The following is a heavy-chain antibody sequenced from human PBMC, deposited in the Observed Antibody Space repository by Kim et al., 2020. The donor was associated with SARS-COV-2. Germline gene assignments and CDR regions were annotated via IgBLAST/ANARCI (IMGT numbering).Heavy chain of an antibody. CDR2: IYSGGST. Sequence: GGSLRLSCAASGFTVSSNYMSWVRQAPGKGLEWVSAIYSGGSTFYADSVKGRFTISRDNSKNTLYLQMISLRVEDTAVYYCARDKTYSSSPGWGQGTLVTVSS. CDR3: ARDKTYSSSPG. CDR1: GFTVSSNY. V-gene: IGHV3-66*01. J-gene: IGHJ4*02. D-gene: IGHD6-13*01.